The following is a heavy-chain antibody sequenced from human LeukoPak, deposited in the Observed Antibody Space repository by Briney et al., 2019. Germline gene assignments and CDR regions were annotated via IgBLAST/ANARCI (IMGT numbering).Heavy chain of an antibody. V-gene: IGHV4-39*01. Sequence: SETLSLTCTVSGGSISSSTYYWGWIRQPPGKGLEWIGSNTYYNPSLKSRVTISLDTSKNQFSLKLSSLTAADTAVYYCARGGQPLLGNWFAPWGRGTLVTVSS. D-gene: IGHD2-21*02. J-gene: IGHJ5*02. CDR1: GGSISSSTYY. CDR2: NT. CDR3: ARGGQPLLGNWFAP.